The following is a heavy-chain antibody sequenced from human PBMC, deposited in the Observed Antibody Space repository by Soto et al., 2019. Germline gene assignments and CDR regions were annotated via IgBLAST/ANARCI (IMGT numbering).Heavy chain of an antibody. V-gene: IGHV4-34*01. D-gene: IGHD3-3*01. CDR2: INHNGST. J-gene: IGHJ6*02. Sequence: QVQLQQWGAGLLKPSETLSLTCAVYGGSFSGYYWSWIRQPPGKGLEWSGEINHNGSTNYNPSLKSRVTKSVDTSRNQFSLKLRSVTAADTAVYYCARGRRVTISPSGGEYYGMDVWGQGTTGTGSS. CDR1: GGSFSGYY. CDR3: ARGRRVTISPSGGEYYGMDV.